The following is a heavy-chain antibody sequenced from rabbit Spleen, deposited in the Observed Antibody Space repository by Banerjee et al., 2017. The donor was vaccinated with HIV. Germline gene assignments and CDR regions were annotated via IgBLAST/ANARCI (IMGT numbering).Heavy chain of an antibody. CDR3: GRSSYAGYAGYGYGFNL. V-gene: IGHV1S40*01. J-gene: IGHJ4*01. CDR2: IYVGSTDNT. D-gene: IGHD7-1*01. Sequence: QSLEESGGDLVKPGASLTLTCTASGFSLSTSDYMCWVRQAPGKGLEWIACIYVGSTDNTYYASWAKGRFTISKTSSTTVTLQMTSLTAADTATYFCGRSSYAGYAGYGYGFNLWVPGTLVTVS. CDR1: GFSLSTSDY.